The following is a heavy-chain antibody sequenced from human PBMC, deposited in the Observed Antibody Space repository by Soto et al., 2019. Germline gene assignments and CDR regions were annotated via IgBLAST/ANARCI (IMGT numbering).Heavy chain of an antibody. CDR1: GGSFSGYY. CDR2: INHSGSI. CDR3: ARGRGVYYDFWCGYKLDGYFYYMDG. J-gene: IGHJ6*03. Sequence: QVHLQQWGAGLLKPSETLSLTCAVYGGSFSGYYWSWIRQPPGKGLEWLGEINHSGSINYTPSLKSRVPRSVGTSMTQFSLRLCSGTAACTAGYYCARGRGVYYDFWCGYKLDGYFYYMDGWGKGSTVTV. D-gene: IGHD3-3*01. V-gene: IGHV4-34*01.